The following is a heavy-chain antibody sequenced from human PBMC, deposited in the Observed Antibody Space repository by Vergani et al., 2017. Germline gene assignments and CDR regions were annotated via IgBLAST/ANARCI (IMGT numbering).Heavy chain of an antibody. CDR1: GFTFSSYA. D-gene: IGHD3-3*01. Sequence: EAQLLESGGGLVQPGGSLRLSCAASGFTFSSYAMSWVRQAPGKGLEWVSGISGSGGSTYYADSVKGRFTISRDNSKNTLYLQMNSLRAEDTAVYYCAKAVDFWSGYNYYYYYMDVWGKGTTVTVSS. CDR3: AKAVDFWSGYNYYYYYMDV. J-gene: IGHJ6*03. CDR2: ISGSGGST. V-gene: IGHV3-23*01.